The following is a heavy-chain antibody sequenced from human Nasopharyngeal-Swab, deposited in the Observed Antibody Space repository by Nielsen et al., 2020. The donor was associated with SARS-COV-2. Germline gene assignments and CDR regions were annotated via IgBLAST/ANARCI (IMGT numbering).Heavy chain of an antibody. CDR2: INHSGST. V-gene: IGHV4-34*01. Sequence: SETLSLTCAVYGGSFSGYYWSWIRQPPGKGLEWIGEINHSGSTTYNPSLKSRVTISVDTSKNQFSLKLSSVTAADTAVYYCARGARMVTIFGVVIRGTFDYWGQGTLVTVSS. CDR1: GGSFSGYY. D-gene: IGHD3-3*01. J-gene: IGHJ4*02. CDR3: ARGARMVTIFGVVIRGTFDY.